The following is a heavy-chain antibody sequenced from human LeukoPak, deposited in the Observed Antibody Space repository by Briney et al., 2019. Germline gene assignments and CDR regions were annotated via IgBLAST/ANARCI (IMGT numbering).Heavy chain of an antibody. Sequence: SETLSLTCTVSGGSISSNTYCWGWIRQPPGEGLEWIASVYSTGNTFYNPSLKSGVTISVDTSKNQFSLRLSAVTAADTAVYYCARGKEDSNRNWFDPWGQGTPVTVSS. CDR1: GGSISSNTYC. CDR3: ARGKEDSNRNWFDP. D-gene: IGHD4-11*01. CDR2: VYSTGNT. J-gene: IGHJ5*02. V-gene: IGHV4-39*07.